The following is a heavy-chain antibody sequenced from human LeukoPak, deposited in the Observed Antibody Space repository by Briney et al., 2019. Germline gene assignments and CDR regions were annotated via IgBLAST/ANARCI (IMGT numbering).Heavy chain of an antibody. V-gene: IGHV3-23*01. J-gene: IGHJ4*02. CDR1: GFTFSSYA. D-gene: IGHD3-3*01. CDR2: ISGSGGST. CDR3: AKSRQSDYDFWSGQPLDY. Sequence: GGSLRLSCAASGFTFSSYAMHWVRQAPGKGLEWVSAISGSGGSTYYADSVKGRFTISRDNSKNTLYLQMNSLRAEDTAVYYCAKSRQSDYDFWSGQPLDYWGQGTLVTVSS.